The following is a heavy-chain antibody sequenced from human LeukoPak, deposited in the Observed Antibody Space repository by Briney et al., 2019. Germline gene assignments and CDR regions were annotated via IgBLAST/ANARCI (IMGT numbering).Heavy chain of an antibody. CDR2: MNPNSGNT. V-gene: IGHV1-8*01. CDR1: GYTFTSYD. Sequence: EASVNVSCKASGYTFTSYDINWVRQATGQGLEWMGWMNPNSGNTGYAQKFQGRVTMTRNTSISTAYMELSSLRSEDTAVYYCARGRGYYYDSSARDYFDYWGQGTLVTVSS. D-gene: IGHD3-22*01. CDR3: ARGRGYYYDSSARDYFDY. J-gene: IGHJ4*02.